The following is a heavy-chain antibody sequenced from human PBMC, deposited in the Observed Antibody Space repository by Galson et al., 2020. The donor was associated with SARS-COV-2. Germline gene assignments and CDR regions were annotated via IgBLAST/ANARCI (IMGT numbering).Heavy chain of an antibody. CDR2: IYYSGST. J-gene: IGHJ6*02. D-gene: IGHD6-19*01. CDR1: GGSISSSSYY. V-gene: IGHV4-39*01. CDR3: ARQRRAVAASGGVMDV. Sequence: SQTLSLTCTVSGGSISSSSYYWGWIRQPPGKGLEWIGSIYYSGSTYYNPSLKSRVTISVDTSKNQFSLKLSSVTAADTAVYYCARQRRAVAASGGVMDVWGQGTTVTVSS.